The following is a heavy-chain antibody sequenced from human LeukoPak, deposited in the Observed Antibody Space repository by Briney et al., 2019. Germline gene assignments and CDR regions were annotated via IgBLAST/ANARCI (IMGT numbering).Heavy chain of an antibody. CDR3: ARAGANGIEAAGSLRY. CDR2: IYYTGTT. J-gene: IGHJ4*02. CDR1: GXSFSTYY. D-gene: IGHD6-13*01. Sequence: SETLSLTCAVSGXSFSTYYWSWIRQPPGKGLEWIGFIYYTGTTNYNPSLKSRVTISVDTSKNQFSLKLSSVTAADTAVYYCARAGANGIEAAGSLRYWGQGTLVTVSS. V-gene: IGHV4-59*01.